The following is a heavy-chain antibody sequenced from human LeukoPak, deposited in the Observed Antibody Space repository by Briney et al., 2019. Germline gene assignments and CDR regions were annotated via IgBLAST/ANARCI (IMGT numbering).Heavy chain of an antibody. V-gene: IGHV2-5*02. D-gene: IGHD5-18*01. Sequence: SGPTLVNPTQTLTLTCTFSGFSLSTSGVAVGWIRQPPGKALEWLALSYWDDDKRYSPSLKSRLSITKDTSKNQVVLTMTNMDPVDTATYYCAHSEDTALVHDAFDIWGQGTMVTASS. CDR1: GFSLSTSGVA. CDR3: AHSEDTALVHDAFDI. CDR2: SYWDDDK. J-gene: IGHJ3*02.